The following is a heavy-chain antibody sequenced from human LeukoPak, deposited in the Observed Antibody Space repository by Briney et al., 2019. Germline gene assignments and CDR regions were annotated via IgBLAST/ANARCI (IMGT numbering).Heavy chain of an antibody. CDR2: ISYDGSNK. J-gene: IGHJ4*02. CDR1: GFTFSSYA. Sequence: GGSLRLSCAASGFTFSSYAMHWVRQAPGKGLEWVAVISYDGSNKYYADSVKGRFTISRDNSKNTLYLQMNSLKTEDTAVYYCTTDRGTMVRGVKPDEDYWGQGTLVTVSS. V-gene: IGHV3-30-3*01. CDR3: TTDRGTMVRGVKPDEDY. D-gene: IGHD3-10*01.